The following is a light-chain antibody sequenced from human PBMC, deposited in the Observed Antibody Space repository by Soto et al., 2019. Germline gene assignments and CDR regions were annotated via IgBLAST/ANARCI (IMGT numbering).Light chain of an antibody. CDR3: SSYTSSSTLLV. Sequence: QSVLTQPASVSGSPGQSITISCTGTSSDGGGYNYVSWYQQHPGKAPKLMIYEVSNRPSGVSNRFSGSKSGNTASLTISGLQAEDEADYYCSSYTSSSTLLVFGGGTQLTVL. V-gene: IGLV2-14*01. CDR2: EVS. CDR1: SSDGGGYNY. J-gene: IGLJ2*01.